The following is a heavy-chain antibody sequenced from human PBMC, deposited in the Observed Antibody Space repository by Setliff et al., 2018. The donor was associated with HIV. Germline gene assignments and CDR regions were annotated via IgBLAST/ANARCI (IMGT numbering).Heavy chain of an antibody. Sequence: PSETLSLTCAVYWGSFSNHYWTWIRQPPGXGLEWIGEINPSESTHYNPSLKXXGTISVDTPKNQFSLILTSVTAADTAVYYCARGGDWTLDYWGRGSLFTVSS. D-gene: IGHD2-21*02. CDR2: INPSEST. CDR1: WGSFSNHY. V-gene: IGHV4-34*01. J-gene: IGHJ4*02. CDR3: ARGGDWTLDY.